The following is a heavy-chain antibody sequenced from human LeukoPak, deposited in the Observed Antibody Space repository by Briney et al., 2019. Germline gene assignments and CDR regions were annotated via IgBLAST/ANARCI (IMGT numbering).Heavy chain of an antibody. CDR3: TTPPMVHSGSYPRESY. CDR1: GLSFSNAW. Sequence: GGSLRLSCAASGLSFSNAWMSWVRQAPGKGLEWVARIKSKISGGTTDYAAPVKGRFTISRDDSKNMLYLQLNSLKAEDTAVYYCTTPPMVHSGSYPRESYWGQGTLVTVSS. V-gene: IGHV3-15*01. J-gene: IGHJ4*02. CDR2: IKSKISGGTT. D-gene: IGHD1-26*01.